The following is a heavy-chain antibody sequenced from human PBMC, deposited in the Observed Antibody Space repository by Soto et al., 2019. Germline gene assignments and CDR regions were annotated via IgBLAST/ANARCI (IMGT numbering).Heavy chain of an antibody. J-gene: IGHJ5*02. V-gene: IGHV1-69*12. CDR1: GGTFSSYA. CDR3: ARGDDFWSGYWFDP. Sequence: QVQLVQSGAEVKKPGSSVKVSCKASGGTFSSYAISWVRQAPGQGLEWMGGIIPIFGTANYAQKFQGRVTITADESTSTAYRELSSLRSEDTAVYYCARGDDFWSGYWFDPWGQGTLVTVSS. CDR2: IIPIFGTA. D-gene: IGHD3-3*01.